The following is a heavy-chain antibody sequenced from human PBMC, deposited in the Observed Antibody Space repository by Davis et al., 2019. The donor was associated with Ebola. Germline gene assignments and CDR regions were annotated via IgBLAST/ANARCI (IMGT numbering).Heavy chain of an antibody. J-gene: IGHJ4*02. CDR3: AKSLYSSSSGRSDY. V-gene: IGHV3-23*01. CDR1: GFTFDDYG. D-gene: IGHD6-6*01. CDR2: ISCSGGST. Sequence: GESLKISCAASGFTFDDYGMSWVRQAPGKGLELVSAISCSGGSTYYADSVKGRFTIPRHNSKNTLYLQMNSLRAEDTAVYYCAKSLYSSSSGRSDYWGQGTLVTVSS.